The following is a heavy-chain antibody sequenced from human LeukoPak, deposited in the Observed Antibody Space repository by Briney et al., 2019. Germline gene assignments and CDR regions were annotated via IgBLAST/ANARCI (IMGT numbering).Heavy chain of an antibody. J-gene: IGHJ4*02. V-gene: IGHV3-30*02. D-gene: IGHD2-2*02. CDR1: GFTFSSYG. Sequence: PGGSLRLSCAASGFTFSSYGMHWVRQAPGKGLEWVAFIRYDGSNKYYADSVKGRFIISRDNAKNSLYLQMNSLRAEDTAVYYCARDRYCTGTTCYTADYWGQGTLVTVSS. CDR3: ARDRYCTGTTCYTADY. CDR2: IRYDGSNK.